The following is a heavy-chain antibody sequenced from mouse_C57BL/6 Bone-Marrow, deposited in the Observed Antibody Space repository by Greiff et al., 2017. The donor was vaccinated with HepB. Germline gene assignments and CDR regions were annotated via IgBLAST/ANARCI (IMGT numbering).Heavy chain of an antibody. CDR2: IRNKANGYTT. Sequence: EVQLVESGGGLVQPGGSLSLSCAASGFTFTDYYMSWVRQPPGKALEWLGFIRNKANGYTTEHSASVKGRFTISRDNSQSILYLQMNALRAEDSATYYCARAYYSNLYYFDYWGQGTTLTVSS. CDR3: ARAYYSNLYYFDY. V-gene: IGHV7-3*01. CDR1: GFTFTDYY. J-gene: IGHJ2*01. D-gene: IGHD2-5*01.